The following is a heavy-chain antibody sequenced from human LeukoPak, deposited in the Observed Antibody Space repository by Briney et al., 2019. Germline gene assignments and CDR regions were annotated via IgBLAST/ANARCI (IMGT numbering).Heavy chain of an antibody. CDR3: ARPRQLLLFDAFDI. CDR1: GFTFSSYS. D-gene: IGHD3-10*01. J-gene: IGHJ3*02. CDR2: ISSSSSTI. Sequence: SGGSLRLSCAASGFTFSSYSMNWVRQAPGKGLEWVSYISSSSSTIYYADSVKGRFTISRDNAKNSLYLQMNSLRAEDTAVYYCARPRQLLLFDAFDIWGQGTMVTVSS. V-gene: IGHV3-48*04.